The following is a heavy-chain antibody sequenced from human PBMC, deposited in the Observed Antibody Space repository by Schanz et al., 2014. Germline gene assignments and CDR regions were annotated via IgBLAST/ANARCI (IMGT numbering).Heavy chain of an antibody. D-gene: IGHD1-1*01. CDR2: FT. CDR1: GYSFSAYY. CDR3: VRELSGGTFDY. J-gene: IGHJ4*02. V-gene: IGHV1-2*06. Sequence: QVQLVQSGAELKNPGASVKVSCKASGYSFSAYYIHWMRQAPGQGLEWLGRFTHISQKFQGRVTMTRDTSSTTAYMELNSPRSDDTAVYYCVRELSGGTFDYWGQGALVTVSS.